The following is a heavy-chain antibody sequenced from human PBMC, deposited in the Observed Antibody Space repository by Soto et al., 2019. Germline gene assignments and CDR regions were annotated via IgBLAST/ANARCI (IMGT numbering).Heavy chain of an antibody. D-gene: IGHD1-26*01. CDR3: ARGARSYTYYFGMDV. CDR1: GYSFTTYW. CDR2: IYPGDSNT. Sequence: PGESLKISCKASGYSFTTYWIGWVRQMPGKGLEWMGIIYPGDSNTGYSPSFQGQVTISVDKSISTAYLQWSSLKASDTAMYYCARGARSYTYYFGMDVWGQGTTVTVSS. J-gene: IGHJ6*02. V-gene: IGHV5-51*01.